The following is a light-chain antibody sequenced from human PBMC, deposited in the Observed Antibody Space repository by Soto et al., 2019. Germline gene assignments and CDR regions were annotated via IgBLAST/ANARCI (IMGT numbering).Light chain of an antibody. V-gene: IGKV3-20*01. Sequence: EIVLTQSPGTLSLSPGERATLSCRASQSVSSNYLAWYQQKPGQAPRLLIYGASRRATGIPDRFSGSGSGTDFTLTISRLEAEDSAVFYCQQYGTSPLTFGGGTKVEI. CDR1: QSVSSNY. J-gene: IGKJ4*01. CDR3: QQYGTSPLT. CDR2: GAS.